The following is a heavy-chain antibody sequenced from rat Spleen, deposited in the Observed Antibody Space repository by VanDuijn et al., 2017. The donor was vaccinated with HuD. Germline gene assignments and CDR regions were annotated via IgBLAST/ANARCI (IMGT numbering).Heavy chain of an antibody. CDR1: GFTFDDYG. J-gene: IGHJ1*01. Sequence: EVKLVESGGGLVQPGRSLKLSCAASGFTFDDYGMAWVRQAPTKGLEWVASISYDGGSTYYRDSVKGRFTVSRDNARSSLYLQMDSLRSEDTATYYCARAGYLRDWYFDFWGPGTMVTVSS. CDR2: ISYDGGST. CDR3: ARAGYLRDWYFDF. V-gene: IGHV5-20*01. D-gene: IGHD2-2*01.